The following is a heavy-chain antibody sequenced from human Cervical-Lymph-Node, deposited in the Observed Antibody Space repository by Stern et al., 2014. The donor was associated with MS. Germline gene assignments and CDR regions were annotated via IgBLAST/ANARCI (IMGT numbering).Heavy chain of an antibody. Sequence: EVQLVESGGGLVKPGGSLRLSCAASGFTFSSYSMNWVRQAPGKGLEWVSSITSSSSYIYYAASVKGRFTISRDNAKNSLYLQMNSLRAEDTAVYYCARDRAVATPMFSLDYWGQGTLVTVSS. CDR3: ARDRAVATPMFSLDY. V-gene: IGHV3-21*01. CDR1: GFTFSSYS. D-gene: IGHD4-23*01. CDR2: ITSSSSYI. J-gene: IGHJ4*02.